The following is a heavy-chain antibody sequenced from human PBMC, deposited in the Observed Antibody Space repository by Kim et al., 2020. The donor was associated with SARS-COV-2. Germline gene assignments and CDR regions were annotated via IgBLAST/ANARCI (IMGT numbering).Heavy chain of an antibody. V-gene: IGHV1-18*01. Sequence: LHGRVTMTTDTSTSTAYMELRSLRSDDTAVYYCARGKGIAAAGTRYYFDYWGQGTLVTVSS. D-gene: IGHD6-13*01. CDR3: ARGKGIAAAGTRYYFDY. J-gene: IGHJ4*02.